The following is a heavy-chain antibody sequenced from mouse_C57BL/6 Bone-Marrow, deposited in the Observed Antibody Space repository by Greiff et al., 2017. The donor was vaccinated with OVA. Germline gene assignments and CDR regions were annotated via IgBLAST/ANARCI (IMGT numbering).Heavy chain of an antibody. CDR3: ARLETGTTWFAY. Sequence: DVMVVESGGGLVQPGGSLKLSCAASGFTFSDYYMYWVRQTPEKRLEWVAYISNGGGSTYYPDTVKGRFTISRDNAKNTLYLQMSRLKSEDTAMYYCARLETGTTWFAYWGQGTLVTVSA. D-gene: IGHD4-1*01. CDR1: GFTFSDYY. V-gene: IGHV5-12*01. CDR2: ISNGGGST. J-gene: IGHJ3*01.